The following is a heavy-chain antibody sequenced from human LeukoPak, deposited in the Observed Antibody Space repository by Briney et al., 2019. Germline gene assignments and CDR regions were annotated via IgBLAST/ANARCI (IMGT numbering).Heavy chain of an antibody. D-gene: IGHD3-9*01. J-gene: IGHJ3*02. CDR3: AKFGGYFAWLSTNSDAFDI. V-gene: IGHV3-23*01. CDR2: ISGSGGST. CDR1: GFTFSSYA. Sequence: GGSLRLSCAASGFTFSSYAMSWVRRAPGKGLEWVSAISGSGGSTYYADSVKGRFTISRDNHKNTLYRHMNRLRSGDAAVYYCAKFGGYFAWLSTNSDAFDIWGQGTMVTVPS.